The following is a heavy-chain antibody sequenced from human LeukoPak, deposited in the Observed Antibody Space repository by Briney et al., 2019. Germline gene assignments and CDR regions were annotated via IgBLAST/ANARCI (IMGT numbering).Heavy chain of an antibody. V-gene: IGHV3-53*01. CDR3: ARERGRGRDSPWFDY. Sequence: PGGSLRLSCEASGFIVSGDFMSWVRQAPGKGLEWVSAIYSDGSTYYADSVKGRFTISRDNSKNTLDLQMTGLRAEDTAVYYCARERGRGRDSPWFDYWGQGTLVTVSS. J-gene: IGHJ4*02. CDR2: IYSDGST. D-gene: IGHD1-26*01. CDR1: GFIVSGDF.